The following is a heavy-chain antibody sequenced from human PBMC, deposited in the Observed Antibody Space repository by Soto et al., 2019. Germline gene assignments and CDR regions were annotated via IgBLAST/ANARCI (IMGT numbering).Heavy chain of an antibody. CDR2: IKEDGTEI. Sequence: EVQLVESGGGLVQPGGSLRLSCEASGLTFSSYWMSWVRQAPGKGLEWVAIIKEDGTEIYYVDSVKGRFTISRDNAKNPLYLQMNSLRAEGTAVYYCARDGDGYNRVAFDIWGQGTMVTVSS. CDR3: ARDGDGYNRVAFDI. J-gene: IGHJ3*02. D-gene: IGHD5-12*01. V-gene: IGHV3-7*04. CDR1: GLTFSSYW.